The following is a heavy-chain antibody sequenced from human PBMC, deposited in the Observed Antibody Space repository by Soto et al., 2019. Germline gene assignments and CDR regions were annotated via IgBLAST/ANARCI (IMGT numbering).Heavy chain of an antibody. CDR1: GFTFSSYW. J-gene: IGHJ6*03. CDR3: ARGAGYSYYYYYYMDV. V-gene: IGHV3-74*01. D-gene: IGHD6-25*01. Sequence: PGGSLRLSCAASGFTFSSYWMHWVRQAPGKGLVWVSRINSDGSSTSYADSVKGRFTISRDNAKNTLYLQMNSLRAEDTAVYYCARGAGYSYYYYYYMDVWGKGTTVTVSS. CDR2: INSDGSST.